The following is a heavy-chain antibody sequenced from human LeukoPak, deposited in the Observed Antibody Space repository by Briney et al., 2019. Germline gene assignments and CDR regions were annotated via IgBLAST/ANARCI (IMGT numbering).Heavy chain of an antibody. Sequence: GGSLRLSCAASGFTFSSYSMNWVRQAPGKGLEWVSSISSSSSYIYYADSVKGRFTISRGNAKNSLYLQMNSLRAEDTAVYYCARAREQQLNGMDVWGQGTTVTVSS. CDR1: GFTFSSYS. CDR3: ARAREQQLNGMDV. J-gene: IGHJ6*02. CDR2: ISSSSSYI. V-gene: IGHV3-21*01. D-gene: IGHD6-13*01.